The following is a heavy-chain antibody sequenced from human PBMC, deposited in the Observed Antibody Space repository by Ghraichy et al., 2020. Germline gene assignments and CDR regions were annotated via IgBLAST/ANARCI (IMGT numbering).Heavy chain of an antibody. CDR3: ARDRFDPQYYYYGMDV. CDR1: GGSISSYY. CDR2: IYYSGST. V-gene: IGHV4-59*01. J-gene: IGHJ6*02. Sequence: SETLSLTCTVSGGSISSYYWSWIRQPPGKGLEWIGYIYYSGSTNYNPSLKSRVTISVDTSKNQFSLKLSSVTAAVTAVYCCARDRFDPQYYYYGMDVWGQGTTVTVSS. D-gene: IGHD3-3*01.